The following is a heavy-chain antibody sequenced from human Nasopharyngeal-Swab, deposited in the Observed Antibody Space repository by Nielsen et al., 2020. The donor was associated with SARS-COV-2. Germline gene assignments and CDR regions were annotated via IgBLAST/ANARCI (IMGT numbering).Heavy chain of an antibody. CDR3: ARVSIFGPIYGMDV. CDR2: INHSGST. V-gene: IGHV4-34*01. CDR1: GGSFSGYY. Sequence: SETLSLTCAVYGGSFSGYYWSWIRQPPGKGLEWIGEINHSGSTNYNPSLKSRVTISVDKSKNQFSLKLSSVTAADTAVYYCARVSIFGPIYGMDVWGQGTTVTVSS. J-gene: IGHJ6*02. D-gene: IGHD3-3*01.